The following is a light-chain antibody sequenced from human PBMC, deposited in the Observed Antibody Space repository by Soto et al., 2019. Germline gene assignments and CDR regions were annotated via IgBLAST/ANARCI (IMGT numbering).Light chain of an antibody. CDR3: HQYGGSPGT. V-gene: IGKV3-20*01. CDR2: GAS. J-gene: IGKJ1*01. CDR1: QSVSSSY. Sequence: EIVLTQSPGTLSLSPGERATLSCRASQSVSSSYLAWYQQRPGQAPRLLIYGASSRATGVPDRFSGSGSGTDFTLTISRLEPEDFAVYYCHQYGGSPGTLGQGTKV.